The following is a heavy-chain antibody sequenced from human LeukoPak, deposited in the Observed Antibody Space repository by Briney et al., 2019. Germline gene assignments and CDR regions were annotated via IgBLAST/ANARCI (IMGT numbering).Heavy chain of an antibody. D-gene: IGHD6-13*01. J-gene: IGHJ4*02. Sequence: GGSLRLSCAASGFTFSGYAMAWVRQAPGKGLEWVSSITITGSSPPYADSVKGRFTVSRDNSKNTLYLHMNSLRAEDTAVYFCAKSSSSWSYYFNYWGQGTLVSVSS. CDR3: AKSSSSWSYYFNY. CDR1: GFTFSGYA. V-gene: IGHV3-23*01. CDR2: ITITGSSP.